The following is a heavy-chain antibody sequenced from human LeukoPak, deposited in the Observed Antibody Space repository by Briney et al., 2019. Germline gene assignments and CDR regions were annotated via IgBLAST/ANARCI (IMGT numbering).Heavy chain of an antibody. CDR1: GGTFSSYA. V-gene: IGHV1-69*04. CDR2: IIPILGIA. J-gene: IGHJ6*03. D-gene: IGHD3-3*01. Sequence: SVKVSCKASGGTFSSYAISWVRQAPGQGLEWMGRIIPILGIANYAQKFQGRVTITADKSTSTAYMELSSLRSDDTAVYYCARTSNGFLEWLSNYYYYMDVWGKGTTVTVSS. CDR3: ARTSNGFLEWLSNYYYYMDV.